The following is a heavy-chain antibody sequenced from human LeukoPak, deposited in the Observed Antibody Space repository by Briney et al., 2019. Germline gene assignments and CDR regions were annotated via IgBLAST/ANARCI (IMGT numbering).Heavy chain of an antibody. CDR2: IYYSGST. Sequence: PSETLSLTCTVSGGSISSYYWSWIRQPPGKGLEWIGYIYYSGSTNYNPSLKSRVTISVDTSKKQFSLKLSSVTAADTAVYYCARVVYSHYWPEGMDVWGQGTTVTVSS. CDR1: GGSISSYY. V-gene: IGHV4-59*01. J-gene: IGHJ6*02. D-gene: IGHD4-11*01. CDR3: ARVVYSHYWPEGMDV.